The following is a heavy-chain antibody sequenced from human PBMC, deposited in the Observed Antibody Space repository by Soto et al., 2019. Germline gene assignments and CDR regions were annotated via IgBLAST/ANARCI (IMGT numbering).Heavy chain of an antibody. Sequence: SVKVSCKASGGTFSSYAISWVRQAPGQGLEWMGGIIPIFGTANYAQKFQGRVTITADESTSTAYMELSSLRSEDTAVYYCAREARLGYSYGPGHDAFDIWGQGTMVTVSS. D-gene: IGHD5-18*01. J-gene: IGHJ3*02. CDR2: IIPIFGTA. CDR1: GGTFSSYA. V-gene: IGHV1-69*13. CDR3: AREARLGYSYGPGHDAFDI.